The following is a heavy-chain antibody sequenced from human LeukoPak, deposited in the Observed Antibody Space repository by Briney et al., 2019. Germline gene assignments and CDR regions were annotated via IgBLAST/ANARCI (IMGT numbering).Heavy chain of an antibody. CDR2: IKQDGSEK. CDR3: ARDGYFDY. J-gene: IGHJ4*02. Sequence: PGGSLRLSCAASGFTFSIYWMSWVRQAPGKGLEWVANIKQDGSEKYYVDSVKGRFTISRHNAKNSLYLQMNSLRAEDTSVYYCARDGYFDYWGQGTLVTVSS. V-gene: IGHV3-7*01. CDR1: GFTFSIYW.